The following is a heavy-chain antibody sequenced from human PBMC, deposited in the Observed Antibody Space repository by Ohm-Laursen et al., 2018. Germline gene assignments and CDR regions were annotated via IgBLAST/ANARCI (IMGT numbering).Heavy chain of an antibody. CDR3: AKVYYCSGGSCYSWELTNGFDI. D-gene: IGHD2-15*01. J-gene: IGHJ3*02. CDR2: ISGSGSRT. Sequence: SLRLSCAASGFTFSSYAMNWVPQAPGKGLEWVSGISGSGSRTYYADSVKGRFTISRDNSKNTVHLQMNSLRAEDTAVYYCAKVYYCSGGSCYSWELTNGFDIWGQGTMVTVSS. CDR1: GFTFSSYA. V-gene: IGHV3-23*01.